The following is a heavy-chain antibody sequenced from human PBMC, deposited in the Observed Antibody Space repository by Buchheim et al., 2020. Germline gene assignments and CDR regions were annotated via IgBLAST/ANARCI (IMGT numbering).Heavy chain of an antibody. CDR3: ARDQYSSSWYWYFDL. V-gene: IGHV3-66*02. CDR2: IYSGGST. D-gene: IGHD6-13*01. J-gene: IGHJ2*01. CDR1: GFTVSSNY. Sequence: EVQLVESGGGLVQPGGSLRLSCAASGFTVSSNYMSWVRQAPGKGLEWVSVIYSGGSTYYADSVKGRFTISRDNSKNTLYLQMNSLRAEDTAVYYCARDQYSSSWYWYFDLWGRGTL.